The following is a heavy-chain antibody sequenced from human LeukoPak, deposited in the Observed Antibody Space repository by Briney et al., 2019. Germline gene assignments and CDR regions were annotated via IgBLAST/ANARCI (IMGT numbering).Heavy chain of an antibody. Sequence: SETLSLTCTVSGGSISSSSYYWGWIRQPPGKGLEWIGSIYYSRSTYYNPSLKSRVTISVDTSKNQFSLKLSSVTAADTAVYYCARDLGIAAAGFDYWGQGTLVTVSS. D-gene: IGHD6-13*01. CDR3: ARDLGIAAAGFDY. J-gene: IGHJ4*02. CDR1: GGSISSSSYY. CDR2: IYYSRST. V-gene: IGHV4-39*02.